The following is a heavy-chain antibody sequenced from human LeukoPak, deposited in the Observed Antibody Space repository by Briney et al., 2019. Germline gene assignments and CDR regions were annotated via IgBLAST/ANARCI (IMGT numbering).Heavy chain of an antibody. Sequence: GGSLRLSCAASGFTVSSNYMSWVRQAPGKGLEWVAFIRYDGSDKYYADSVKGRFAISRDNSKNTMYLQMNSLRAEDTAVYYCARGYCSSTSCWEDYWGQGTLVTVSS. J-gene: IGHJ4*02. V-gene: IGHV3-30*02. D-gene: IGHD2-2*01. CDR1: GFTVSSNY. CDR2: IRYDGSDK. CDR3: ARGYCSSTSCWEDY.